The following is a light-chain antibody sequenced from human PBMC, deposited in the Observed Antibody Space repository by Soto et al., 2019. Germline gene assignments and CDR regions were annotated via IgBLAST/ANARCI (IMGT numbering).Light chain of an antibody. CDR2: EVS. V-gene: IGLV2-14*01. J-gene: IGLJ2*01. Sequence: QSALTQPASVSRSPGQSITISCSGTSSDVGGYNYVSWYQQHPGKAPKLMMYEVSNRPSGVSDRFSGSKSGNTASLTISGLQAEDEADYFCSSYTSSTTLIFGGGTKVTVL. CDR1: SSDVGGYNY. CDR3: SSYTSSTTLI.